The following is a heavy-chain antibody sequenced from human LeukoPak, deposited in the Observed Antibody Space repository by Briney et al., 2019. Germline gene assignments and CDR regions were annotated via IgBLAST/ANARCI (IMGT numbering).Heavy chain of an antibody. CDR3: ASRHVDTAMVTLDY. CDR2: IIPIFGTA. J-gene: IGHJ4*02. V-gene: IGHV1-69*01. D-gene: IGHD5-18*01. CDR1: GGTFSSYA. Sequence: SVKVSCKASGGTFSSYAISWVRQAPGQGLEWMGGIIPIFGTANYAQKFRGRVTITADESTSTAYMELSSLRSEDTAVYYCASRHVDTAMVTLDYWGQGTLVTVSS.